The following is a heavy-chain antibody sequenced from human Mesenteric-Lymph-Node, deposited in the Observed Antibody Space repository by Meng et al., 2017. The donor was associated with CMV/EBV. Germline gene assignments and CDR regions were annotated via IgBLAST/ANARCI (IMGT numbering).Heavy chain of an antibody. J-gene: IGHJ4*02. CDR1: DYSISSGYY. Sequence: SETLSLTCSVSDYSISSGYYWGWVRQPPGKGLEWIGNIYHSGNTYYNPSLKSRVTISVDTSKNQFSLKLSSVTAADTAVYYCARVRGYSSSSYFDYWGQGTLVTVSS. CDR3: ARVRGYSSSSYFDY. CDR2: IYHSGNT. D-gene: IGHD6-6*01. V-gene: IGHV4-38-2*02.